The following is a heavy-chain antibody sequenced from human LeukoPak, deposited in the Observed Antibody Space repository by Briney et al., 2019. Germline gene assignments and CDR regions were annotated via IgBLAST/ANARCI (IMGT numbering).Heavy chain of an antibody. J-gene: IGHJ4*02. Sequence: GRSLRLSCAASGFTFSSYAMHWVRQAPGKGLEWVAVISYDGSNKYYADSVKGRFTISRDNSKNTLYLQMNSLRAEDTAVYYCASPADTAVVTASYWGQGTLVTVSS. CDR2: ISYDGSNK. CDR3: ASPADTAVVTASY. CDR1: GFTFSSYA. D-gene: IGHD5-18*01. V-gene: IGHV3-30*04.